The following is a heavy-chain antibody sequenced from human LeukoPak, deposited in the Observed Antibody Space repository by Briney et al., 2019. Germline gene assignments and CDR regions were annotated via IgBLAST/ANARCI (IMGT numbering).Heavy chain of an antibody. J-gene: IGHJ4*02. V-gene: IGHV3-21*01. CDR3: AREQIIVAAIYFDY. D-gene: IGHD2-2*02. CDR2: ISSSSSYI. CDR1: GFTFSSYS. Sequence: SGGSLRLSCAASGFTFSSYSMNWVRQAPGKGLEWVSSISSSSSYIYYADSVKGRFTISRDNAKNSLYLQMNSLRAEDTAVYYCAREQIIVAAIYFDYWGQGTLVTVSS.